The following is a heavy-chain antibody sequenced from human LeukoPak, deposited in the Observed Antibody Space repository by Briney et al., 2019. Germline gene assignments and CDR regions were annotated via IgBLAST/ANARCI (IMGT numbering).Heavy chain of an antibody. Sequence: GRSLRLSCAASGFTFDDYAMHWVRQAPGKGLEWVSGISWNSGSIGYADSVKGRFTISRDNAKNSLYLQMNSLRAEDTALYYCAKDFVRLGSGWYDFDYWGEGPLVSVSS. J-gene: IGHJ4*02. V-gene: IGHV3-9*01. CDR1: GFTFDDYA. CDR2: ISWNSGSI. CDR3: AKDFVRLGSGWYDFDY. D-gene: IGHD6-19*01.